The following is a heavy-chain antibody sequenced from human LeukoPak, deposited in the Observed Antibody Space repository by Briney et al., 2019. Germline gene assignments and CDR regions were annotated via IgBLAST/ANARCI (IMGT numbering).Heavy chain of an antibody. CDR3: ARQLPGNCYSGRGGDYYYQYLDL. D-gene: IGHD2-21*01. J-gene: IGHJ6*03. CDR1: GYTFTSYG. CDR2: ISAYNGNT. Sequence: ASVKVSCKASGYTFTSYGISWVRQAPGQGLEWMGWISAYNGNTNYAQKLQGRVTMTTDTSTSTAYMELRSLRSDDTAVYYCARQLPGNCYSGRGGDYYYQYLDLWGKGTTVTVSS. V-gene: IGHV1-18*01.